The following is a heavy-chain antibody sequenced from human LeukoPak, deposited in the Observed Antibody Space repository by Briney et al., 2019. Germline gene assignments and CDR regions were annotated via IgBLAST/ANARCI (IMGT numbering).Heavy chain of an antibody. CDR1: GFTFSSYA. D-gene: IGHD3-22*01. V-gene: IGHV3-23*01. J-gene: IGHJ3*02. CDR3: AAVVAHDAFDI. Sequence: GGSLRLSCAASGFTFSSYAMTWVRQAPGEGLQWVSDISGSGSSAYYADSVKGRFTISRDNSKNSLYLQMNSLRAEDTAVYYCAAVVAHDAFDIWGQGTMVTVSS. CDR2: ISGSGSSA.